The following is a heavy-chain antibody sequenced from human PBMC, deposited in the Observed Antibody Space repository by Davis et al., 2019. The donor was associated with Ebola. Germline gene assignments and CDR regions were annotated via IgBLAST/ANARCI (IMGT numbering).Heavy chain of an antibody. V-gene: IGHV3-9*03. CDR2: ISWNSGSI. CDR3: AKSMGAMYDAFDI. D-gene: IGHD1-26*01. CDR1: GFTFDDYA. Sequence: SLKISCAASGFTFDDYAMHWVRQAPGKGLEWVSGISWNSGSIGYADSVKGRFTISRDNAKNSLYLQMNSLRAEDMAVYYCAKSMGAMYDAFDIWGQGTMVTVSS. J-gene: IGHJ3*02.